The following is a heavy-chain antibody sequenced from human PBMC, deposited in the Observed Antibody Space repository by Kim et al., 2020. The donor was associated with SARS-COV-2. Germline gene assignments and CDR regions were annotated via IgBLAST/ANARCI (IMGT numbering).Heavy chain of an antibody. CDR1: GGSFSGYY. CDR3: ARDDSSGYLGGY. Sequence: SETLSLTCAVYGGSFSGYYWSWIRQPPGKGLEWIGEINHSGSTNYNPSLKSRVTISVDTSKNQFSLKLSSVTAADTAVYYCARDDSSGYLGGYWGQGTL. J-gene: IGHJ4*02. D-gene: IGHD3-22*01. V-gene: IGHV4-34*01. CDR2: INHSGST.